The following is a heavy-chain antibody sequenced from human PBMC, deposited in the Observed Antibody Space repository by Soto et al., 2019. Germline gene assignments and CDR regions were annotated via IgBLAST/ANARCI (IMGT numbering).Heavy chain of an antibody. D-gene: IGHD6-13*01. J-gene: IGHJ6*02. CDR3: ARKGDSSYGMDV. Sequence: ASVKVSCKASGYTFTSYAMHWVRQAPGQRLEWMGWINAGNGNTKYSQKFQGRVTITRDTSASTAYMELSRLRSDDTAVYYCARKGDSSYGMDVWGQGTTVTVS. V-gene: IGHV1-3*01. CDR1: GYTFTSYA. CDR2: INAGNGNT.